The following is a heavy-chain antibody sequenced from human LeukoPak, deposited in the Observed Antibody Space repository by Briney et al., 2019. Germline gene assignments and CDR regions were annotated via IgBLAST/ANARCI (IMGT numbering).Heavy chain of an antibody. CDR2: IIPIFGTA. Sequence: GASVKVSCKASGGTFSSYAISWVRQAPGQGLEWMGGIIPIFGTANYAQKFQGRVTITTDESTSTAYMELSSLRSEDTAVYYCARDGGYSSFAGNYYYYYMDVWGKGTTVTVSS. CDR3: ARDGGYSSFAGNYYYYYMDV. V-gene: IGHV1-69*05. CDR1: GGTFSSYA. D-gene: IGHD6-13*01. J-gene: IGHJ6*03.